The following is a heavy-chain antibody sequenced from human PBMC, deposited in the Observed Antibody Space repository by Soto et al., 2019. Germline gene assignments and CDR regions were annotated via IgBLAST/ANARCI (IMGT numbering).Heavy chain of an antibody. D-gene: IGHD7-27*01. CDR3: ARLAGGGTPETYYFDY. CDR2: IYYSGST. Sequence: SETLSLTCTVSGGSISSYYWSWIRQPPGKGLEWIGYIYYSGSTNYNPSLKSRVTISVDTSKNQFSLKLSSVTAADTAVYYCARLAGGGTPETYYFDYWGQGTLVTVSS. J-gene: IGHJ4*02. CDR1: GGSISSYY. V-gene: IGHV4-59*01.